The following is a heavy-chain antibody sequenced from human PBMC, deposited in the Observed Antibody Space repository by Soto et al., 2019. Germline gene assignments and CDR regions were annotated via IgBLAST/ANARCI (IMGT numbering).Heavy chain of an antibody. Sequence: QVQLQDSGPGLVKPSGTLSLTCVVSGGSITTSNWWSWVRQPPGKGLEWIGEIYHSGVTNYNPSLQSRLTISVDKSKNQFSLKLRSVTAADTAVYYCARDGRYSGRYYHGFDIWGQGTMVTVSS. V-gene: IGHV4-4*02. CDR3: ARDGRYSGRYYHGFDI. CDR1: GGSITTSNW. J-gene: IGHJ3*02. CDR2: IYHSGVT. D-gene: IGHD1-26*01.